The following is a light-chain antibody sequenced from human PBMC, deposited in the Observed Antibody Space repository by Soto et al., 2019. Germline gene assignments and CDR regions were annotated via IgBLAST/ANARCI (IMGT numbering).Light chain of an antibody. CDR3: QVYGPSLTWT. J-gene: IGKJ1*01. CDR1: QSVSSY. V-gene: IGKV3-11*01. Sequence: EILFTQSPATLSLSPGERVTLSCRASQSVSSYLACYQQKPGQPTSLLIYDASNRATGIPARFSGSGSGADFTLTISRLEPEDFASYYCQVYGPSLTWTFGQGTKVDIK. CDR2: DAS.